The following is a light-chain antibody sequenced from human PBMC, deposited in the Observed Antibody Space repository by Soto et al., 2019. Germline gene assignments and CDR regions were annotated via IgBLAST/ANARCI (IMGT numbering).Light chain of an antibody. CDR1: QGIGNA. CDR2: GAS. J-gene: IGKJ1*01. V-gene: IGKV1-6*01. CDR3: LHDINYPWP. Sequence: AIQLTQSPASLSASVGDRLTIACRASQGIGNALGWYQQKPGKAPKVLIYGASNSQSGVPPMLGVSGSRTDFTLVLSSLHPADCETYQRLHDINYPWPVGQGT.